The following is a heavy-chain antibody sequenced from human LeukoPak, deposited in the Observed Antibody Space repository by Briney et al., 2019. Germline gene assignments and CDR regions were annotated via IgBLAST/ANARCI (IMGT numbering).Heavy chain of an antibody. CDR1: GYSFTTYN. D-gene: IGHD2-15*01. CDR2: INPTDGST. J-gene: IGHJ5*02. CDR3: ARVSDIVYSRGFDP. V-gene: IGHV1-46*01. Sequence: ASVKVSCKASGYSFTTYNVHWLRQAPGQGLEWMGIINPTDGSTSYAQNFQGRVTVTRDTSTSTVYMELSSLRSEDTAVYYCARVSDIVYSRGFDPWGQGTLVTVSP.